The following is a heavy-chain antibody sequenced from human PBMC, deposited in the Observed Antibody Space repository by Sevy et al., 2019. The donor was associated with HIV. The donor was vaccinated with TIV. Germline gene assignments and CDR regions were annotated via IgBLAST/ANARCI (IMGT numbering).Heavy chain of an antibody. D-gene: IGHD1-26*01. CDR1: GYTFTGYY. J-gene: IGHJ5*02. CDR3: ARTEVVGATGGAGWFDP. CDR2: INPNSGGT. Sequence: ASVKVSCKASGYTFTGYYMHWVRQAPGQGLEWMGWINPNSGGTNYAQKFQGRVTMTRDTSISTAYMELSGLRSDDTAVYYWARTEVVGATGGAGWFDPWGQGTLVTVSS. V-gene: IGHV1-2*02.